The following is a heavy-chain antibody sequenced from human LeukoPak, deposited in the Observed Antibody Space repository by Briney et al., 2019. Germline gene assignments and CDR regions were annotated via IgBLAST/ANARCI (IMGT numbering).Heavy chain of an antibody. V-gene: IGHV1-3*01. D-gene: IGHD3-22*01. CDR3: ASGVYYYDSSGYDY. J-gene: IGHJ4*02. CDR1: GYTSTSYA. Sequence: ASVKVSCKASGYTSTSYAIHWVRQAPGQRLEWMGWINAGSGNTKYSQKFQGRVTITRDTSASTAYMELSSLRSEDTAVYYCASGVYYYDSSGYDYWGQGTLVTVSS. CDR2: INAGSGNT.